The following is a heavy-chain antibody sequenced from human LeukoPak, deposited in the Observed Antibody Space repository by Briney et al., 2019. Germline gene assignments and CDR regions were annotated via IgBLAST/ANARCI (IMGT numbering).Heavy chain of an antibody. Sequence: PGRSLRLSCAASGFTFSSYAMHWVRQAPGKGLEWVAVISYDGSNKYYADSVKGRFTISRDNSKNTLYLQMNSLRAEDTAVYYCARAVAGPWDYYYGMDVWGQGTTVPSP. V-gene: IGHV3-30-3*01. CDR1: GFTFSSYA. CDR2: ISYDGSNK. CDR3: ARAVAGPWDYYYGMDV. D-gene: IGHD6-19*01. J-gene: IGHJ6*02.